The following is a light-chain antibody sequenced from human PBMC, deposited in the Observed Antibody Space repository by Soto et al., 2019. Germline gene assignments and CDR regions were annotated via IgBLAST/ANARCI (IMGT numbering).Light chain of an antibody. Sequence: QSVLTQPASVSGSPGQSVAISCTGTTSDVGGYNYVSWYQQHPGKAPKLIIQDVINRPSGVSDRISGSKSGNTASLSISGLHADDEADYHCSSYTTTSTYVFGSGTKVTVL. V-gene: IGLV2-14*01. CDR1: TSDVGGYNY. J-gene: IGLJ1*01. CDR2: DVI. CDR3: SSYTTTSTYV.